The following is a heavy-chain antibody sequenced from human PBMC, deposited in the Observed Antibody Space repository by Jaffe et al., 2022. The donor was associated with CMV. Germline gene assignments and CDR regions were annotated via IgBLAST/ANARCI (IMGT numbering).Heavy chain of an antibody. D-gene: IGHD3-22*01. J-gene: IGHJ4*02. V-gene: IGHV3-33*01. CDR1: GFTFSSYG. Sequence: QVQLVESGGGVVQPGRSLRLSCAASGFTFSSYGMHWVRQAPGKGLEWVAVIWYDGSNKYYADSVKGRFTISRDNSKNTLYLQMNSLRAEDTAVYYCASSPRQWLLLHYWGQGTLVTVSS. CDR3: ASSPRQWLLLHY. CDR2: IWYDGSNK.